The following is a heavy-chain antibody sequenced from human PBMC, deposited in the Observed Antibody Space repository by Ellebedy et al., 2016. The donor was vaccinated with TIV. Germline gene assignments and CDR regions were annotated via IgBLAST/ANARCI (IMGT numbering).Heavy chain of an antibody. CDR1: GGSISSDKW. Sequence: SETLSLXCAVSGGSISSDKWWSWVRQPPGKGLEWIGRIYHSGSTSYNPSLKSRVTISVDKSKNQFSLKMSSVTAADTAVYYCATLETYYYDSNGYLSWFDPWGLGALVTVSS. CDR3: ATLETYYYDSNGYLSWFDP. D-gene: IGHD3-22*01. CDR2: IYHSGST. V-gene: IGHV4-4*02. J-gene: IGHJ5*02.